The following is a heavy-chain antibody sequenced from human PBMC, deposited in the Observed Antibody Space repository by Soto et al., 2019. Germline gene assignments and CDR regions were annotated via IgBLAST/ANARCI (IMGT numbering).Heavy chain of an antibody. CDR2: IYYSGST. D-gene: IGHD3-3*01. J-gene: IGHJ4*02. CDR3: ARRESFTIFGVVYYFDY. V-gene: IGHV4-30-4*01. CDR1: GGSISSGDYY. Sequence: QVQLQESGPGLVKPSQTLSLTCTVSGGSISSGDYYWSWIRQPPGKGLEWIGYIYYSGSTYYNPSLKSRVTISVDMSKNQFSLKLSSVTAADTAVYYCARRESFTIFGVVYYFDYWGQGTLVTVSS.